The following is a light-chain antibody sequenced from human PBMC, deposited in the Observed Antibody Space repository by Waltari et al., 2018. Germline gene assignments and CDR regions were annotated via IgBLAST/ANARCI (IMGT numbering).Light chain of an antibody. CDR1: HDISSH. V-gene: IGKV1-9*01. CDR3: QDLHDYPV. J-gene: IGKJ3*01. CDR2: PAS. Sequence: IQLTQSPSSLSASVGDRVTISCRASHDISSHLAWYQQKPGKAPTLLIYPASTLESGVPSRFSGSGSGTEFTLTITSLQPEDFATYFCQDLHDYPVFGPGTKADIK.